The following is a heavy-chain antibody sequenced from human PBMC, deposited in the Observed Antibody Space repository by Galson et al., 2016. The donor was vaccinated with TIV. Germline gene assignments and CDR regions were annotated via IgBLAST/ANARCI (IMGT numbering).Heavy chain of an antibody. CDR2: ISSSSRTI. CDR1: GFSFGDYS. V-gene: IGHV3-48*02. J-gene: IGHJ5*02. Sequence: SLRLSCAASGFSFGDYSFNWVRQAPGKGLEWLSYISSSSRTIYYGDSVKGRFTISRDNAKNSLFLQMNSLRDEDTAVYYCARKYTNFGDNWFDPWGQETLVTVSS. D-gene: IGHD3-3*01. CDR3: ARKYTNFGDNWFDP.